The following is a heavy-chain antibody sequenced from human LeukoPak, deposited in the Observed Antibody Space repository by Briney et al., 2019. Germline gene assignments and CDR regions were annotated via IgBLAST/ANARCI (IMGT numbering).Heavy chain of an antibody. CDR1: GYTFTSYG. Sequence: ASVKVSCKASGYTFTSYGISWVRQAPGQGLEWMGWISAYNGNTNYAQKLQGRVTMTTDTSTSTAYMELSSLRSEDTAVYYCARGRYDILTGYLVPRLLDYWGQGTLVTVSS. D-gene: IGHD3-9*01. V-gene: IGHV1-18*01. CDR2: ISAYNGNT. CDR3: ARGRYDILTGYLVPRLLDY. J-gene: IGHJ4*02.